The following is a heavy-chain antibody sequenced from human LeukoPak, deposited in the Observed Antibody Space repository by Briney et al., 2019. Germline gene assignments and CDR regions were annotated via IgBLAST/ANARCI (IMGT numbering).Heavy chain of an antibody. J-gene: IGHJ4*02. D-gene: IGHD2-15*01. CDR1: GFTFSSYA. Sequence: PGGSLRLSCAASGFTFSSYAMSWVRQAPGKGLEWVSAISGSGGSTYFADSVKGRFTISRDNCKNTQSLQMNSLRAEDTAVYYCLGYCSGNNCYYGSYWGQGTLVTVSS. CDR2: ISGSGGST. V-gene: IGHV3-23*01. CDR3: LGYCSGNNCYYGSY.